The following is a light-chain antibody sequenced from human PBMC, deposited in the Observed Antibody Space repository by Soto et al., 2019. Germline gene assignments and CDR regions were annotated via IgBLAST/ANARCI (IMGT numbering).Light chain of an antibody. Sequence: DIQMTQSPSTLSGSVGDRVTITCRASQTISSWLAWYQQKPGKAPKLLIYKASTLKSEVPPRFSGSGSGTEFTLTISSLQPDDFATYYCQHYNSYSEAFGQGTKVELK. CDR1: QTISSW. V-gene: IGKV1-5*03. CDR2: KAS. CDR3: QHYNSYSEA. J-gene: IGKJ1*01.